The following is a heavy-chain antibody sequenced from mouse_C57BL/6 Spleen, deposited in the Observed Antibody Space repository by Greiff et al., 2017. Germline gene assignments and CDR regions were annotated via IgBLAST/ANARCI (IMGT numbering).Heavy chain of an antibody. J-gene: IGHJ1*03. CDR1: GYTFTSYW. CDR2: IDPSDSYT. Sequence: QVQLQQPGAELVMPGASVKLSCKASGYTFTSYWMHWVKQSPGQGLEWIGEIDPSDSYTNYNQQFKGKSTLTVDKSSSTAYMQLSSLTSEDSAVYYCARFRYFDVWGTGTTVTVSS. V-gene: IGHV1-69*01. CDR3: ARFRYFDV.